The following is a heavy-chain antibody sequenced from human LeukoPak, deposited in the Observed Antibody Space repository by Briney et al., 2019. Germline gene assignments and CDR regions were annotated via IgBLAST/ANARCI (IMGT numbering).Heavy chain of an antibody. Sequence: SETLSLTCAVYGGSFSGYYWSWIRQPPGKGLEWIGETNHSGSTNYNPSLKSRVTISVDTSKNQFSLKLSSVTAADTAVYYCASLKGIAVAGRPQNGYYYYGMDVWGQGTTVTVSS. V-gene: IGHV4-34*01. D-gene: IGHD6-19*01. CDR1: GGSFSGYY. CDR2: TNHSGST. J-gene: IGHJ6*02. CDR3: ASLKGIAVAGRPQNGYYYYGMDV.